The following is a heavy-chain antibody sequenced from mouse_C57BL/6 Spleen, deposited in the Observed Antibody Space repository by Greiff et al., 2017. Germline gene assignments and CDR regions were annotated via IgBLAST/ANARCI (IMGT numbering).Heavy chain of an antibody. D-gene: IGHD2-4*01. CDR2: INYDGSST. CDR3: ARARVYYDYDGAFDY. J-gene: IGHJ2*01. Sequence: EVQVVESEGGLVQPGSSMKLSCTASGFTFSDYYMAWVRQVPEKGLEWVANINYDGSSTYYLDSLKSRFIISRDNAKNILYLQMSSLKSEDTATYYCARARVYYDYDGAFDYWGQGTTLTVSS. V-gene: IGHV5-16*01. CDR1: GFTFSDYY.